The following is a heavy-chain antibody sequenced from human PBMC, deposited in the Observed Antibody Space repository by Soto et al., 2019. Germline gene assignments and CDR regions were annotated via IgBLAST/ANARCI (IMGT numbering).Heavy chain of an antibody. CDR1: GFTFSSYA. V-gene: IGHV3-23*01. J-gene: IGHJ4*02. Sequence: PGGSLRLSCAASGFTFSSYAMNWVRQAPGKGLEWVSGIRGSGGSTFYADSVKGRFTISRDNSKNTLYLQMNSLRAEDTAVYYCAKVMGISGYYSLHYWGQGTLVTVSS. D-gene: IGHD3-22*01. CDR3: AKVMGISGYYSLHY. CDR2: IRGSGGST.